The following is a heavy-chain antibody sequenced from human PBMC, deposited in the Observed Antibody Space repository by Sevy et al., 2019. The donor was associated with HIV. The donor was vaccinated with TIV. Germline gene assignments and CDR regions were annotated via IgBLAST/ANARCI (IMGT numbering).Heavy chain of an antibody. CDR1: GFTFSSYS. D-gene: IGHD3-22*01. CDR3: ARGKRGNYYDSGGYSIEYYYYGMDV. J-gene: IGHJ6*02. CDR2: ISSSSSTI. Sequence: GGSLRLSCAASGFTFSSYSMNWVRQAPGKGLEWVSYISSSSSTIYYAGSVKGRFTISRDNAKNSLYLQMNSLRDEDTAVYYCARGKRGNYYDSGGYSIEYYYYGMDVWGQGTTVTVSS. V-gene: IGHV3-48*02.